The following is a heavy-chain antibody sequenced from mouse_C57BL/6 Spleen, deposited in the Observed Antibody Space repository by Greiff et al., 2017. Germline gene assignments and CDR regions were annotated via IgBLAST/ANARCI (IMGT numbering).Heavy chain of an antibody. V-gene: IGHV1-15*01. Sequence: VQLVESGAELVRPGASVTLSCKASGYTFTDYEMHWVKQTPVHGLEWIGAIDPETGGTAYNQKFKGKAILTADKSSSTAYMELRSLTSEDSAVYYCLIYYDYDGFAYWGQGTLVTVSA. CDR1: GYTFTDYE. D-gene: IGHD2-4*01. J-gene: IGHJ3*01. CDR3: LIYYDYDGFAY. CDR2: IDPETGGT.